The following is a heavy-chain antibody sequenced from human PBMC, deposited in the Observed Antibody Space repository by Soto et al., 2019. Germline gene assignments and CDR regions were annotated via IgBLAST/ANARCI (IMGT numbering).Heavy chain of an antibody. CDR2: ISYDGSNK. CDR1: GFTFSSYG. D-gene: IGHD6-13*01. Sequence: QVQLVESGGGVVQPGRSLRLSCAASGFTFSSYGMHWVRQAPGKGLEWVAVISYDGSNKYYADSVKGRFTISRDNSKNTLYLQMNSLRAEDTAVYYCAKDGSWYTGLDYWGQGTLVTVSS. V-gene: IGHV3-30*18. CDR3: AKDGSWYTGLDY. J-gene: IGHJ4*02.